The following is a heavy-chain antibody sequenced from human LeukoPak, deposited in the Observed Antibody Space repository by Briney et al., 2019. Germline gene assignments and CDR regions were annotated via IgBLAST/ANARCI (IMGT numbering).Heavy chain of an antibody. V-gene: IGHV3-30-3*01. CDR1: VFTFSSYA. J-gene: IGHJ4*02. D-gene: IGHD2-8*01. CDR2: ISYDGSNK. CDR3: ARDRSTGYCTNGVCYWFDY. Sequence: PGGSLRLSCAASVFTFSSYAMHWVRQAPGKGLEWVAVISYDGSNKYYADSVKGRFTISRDNSKNTLYLQMNSLRAEDTAVYYCARDRSTGYCTNGVCYWFDYWGQGTLVTVS.